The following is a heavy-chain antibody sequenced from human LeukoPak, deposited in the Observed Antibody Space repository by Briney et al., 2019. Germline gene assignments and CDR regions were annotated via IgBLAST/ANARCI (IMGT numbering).Heavy chain of an antibody. J-gene: IGHJ4*02. CDR3: ASWAGNTQSDSWSGPFDY. D-gene: IGHD3-3*01. V-gene: IGHV3-7*01. CDR2: IKPDGREK. Sequence: GGSLRLSCAASGFTLGTFYMTWVRQTPGKGLEWVANIKPDGREKNYVDSVKGRFTISRDNAKNSLYLQMSSLRVEDTAVYYCASWAGNTQSDSWSGPFDYWGQGTLVTVSS. CDR1: GFTLGTFY.